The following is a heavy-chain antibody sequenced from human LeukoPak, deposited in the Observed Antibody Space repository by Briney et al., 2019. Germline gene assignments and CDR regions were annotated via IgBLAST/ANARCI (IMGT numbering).Heavy chain of an antibody. Sequence: GGSLRLSCAASGFTFSDYYMSWIRQAPGKGLEWVSYISSSGSSIFYADSVRGRFTISRDNAKNSLYLQMDGLRAEDTAVYYCARVGVFGYCTRDSCHSPFDYWGQGTLVTVSS. D-gene: IGHD2-15*01. CDR2: ISSSGSSI. CDR3: ARVGVFGYCTRDSCHSPFDY. J-gene: IGHJ4*02. CDR1: GFTFSDYY. V-gene: IGHV3-11*01.